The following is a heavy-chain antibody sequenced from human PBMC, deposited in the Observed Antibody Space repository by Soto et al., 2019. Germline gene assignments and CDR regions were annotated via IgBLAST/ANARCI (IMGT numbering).Heavy chain of an antibody. CDR1: GYTFTSYA. D-gene: IGHD1-26*01. V-gene: IGHV1-3*01. CDR2: INAGNGNT. CDR3: VRWVGATGDFDY. Sequence: QVPLVQSGAEVKKPGASVKVSCKASGYTFTSYAMHWVRQAPGQRLEWMGWINAGNGNTKYSQKFQGRVTITRDTSASTAYMELSSLRSEDTAVYYCVRWVGATGDFDYWGQGTLVTVSS. J-gene: IGHJ4*02.